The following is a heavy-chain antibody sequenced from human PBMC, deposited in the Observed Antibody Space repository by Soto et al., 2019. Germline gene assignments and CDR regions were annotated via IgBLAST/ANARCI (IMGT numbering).Heavy chain of an antibody. V-gene: IGHV4-59*08. CDR1: GGSISSSY. D-gene: IGHD4-4*01. J-gene: IGHJ6*02. Sequence: SETLSLTCTVSGGSISSSYWSWIRQPPGKGLEWIGYIYDSGSTYYNSSLKSRVTMSVDTSKNQFSLKLSSVTAADTAVYYCARVSNYYYYGMDVWGQGTKVTVSS. CDR3: ARVSNYYYYGMDV. CDR2: IYDSGST.